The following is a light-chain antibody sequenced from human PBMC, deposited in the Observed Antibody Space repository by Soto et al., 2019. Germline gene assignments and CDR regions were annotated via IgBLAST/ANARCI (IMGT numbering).Light chain of an antibody. J-gene: IGKJ1*01. CDR3: QQYGSSPKT. CDR2: GAS. V-gene: IGKV3-20*01. CDR1: QSVSSSY. Sequence: EIVLTPSPGTLSLSPGERATLSCRPSQSVSSSYLAWYQQKPGQAPRLLIYGASSRATGIPDRFSGSGSGTDFTLTISRLEPEDFAMYYCQQYGSSPKTFGQGTKVDIK.